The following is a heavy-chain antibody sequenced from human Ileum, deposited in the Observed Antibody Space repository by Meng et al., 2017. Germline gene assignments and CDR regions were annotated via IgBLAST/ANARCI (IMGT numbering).Heavy chain of an antibody. CDR3: ARGAWLVRGVIISSFDY. D-gene: IGHD3-10*01. V-gene: IGHV4-39*07. Sequence: HLPLRAPGPSVGQPSETLSLTCTVLGGSISSNSYFWGWIRQPPGKGLEWIGGFYYSGSTYYKSSLKSRVTISVDTSKNQFSLKLTSVTAADTAVYYCARGAWLVRGVIISSFDYWGQGALVTVSS. CDR1: GGSISSNSYF. CDR2: FYYSGST. J-gene: IGHJ4*02.